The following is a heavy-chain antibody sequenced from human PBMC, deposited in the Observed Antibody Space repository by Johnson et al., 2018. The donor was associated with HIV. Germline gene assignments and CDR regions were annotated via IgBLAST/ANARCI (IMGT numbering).Heavy chain of an antibody. Sequence: QVQLVESGGGLVQPGGSLRLSCAASGFTFSTYAMHWVRQAPGKGLEYVSAISNNGSSTDYADSVKGRFPISRDSAQSTLYLQMNSLRAEDTALYYCARGRGYYRFDAFDIWGQGTMVTVSS. CDR2: ISNNGSST. CDR1: GFTFSTYA. J-gene: IGHJ3*02. V-gene: IGHV3-64*04. D-gene: IGHD3-22*01. CDR3: ARGRGYYRFDAFDI.